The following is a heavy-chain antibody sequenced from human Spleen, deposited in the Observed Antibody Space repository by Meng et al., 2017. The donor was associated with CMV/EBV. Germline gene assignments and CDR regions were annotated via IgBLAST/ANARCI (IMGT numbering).Heavy chain of an antibody. Sequence: SETLSLTCTVSGGSISSSSYYWGWIRQPPGQRLEWIGSIYYSGNTYYNPSLKSRVTISIDTSKNQFFLKLTSVTAADTAVYYCAGRGSSGWGSWGQGTLVTVSS. D-gene: IGHD6-25*01. J-gene: IGHJ5*02. CDR1: GGSISSSSYY. CDR3: AGRGSSGWGS. CDR2: IYYSGNT. V-gene: IGHV4-39*07.